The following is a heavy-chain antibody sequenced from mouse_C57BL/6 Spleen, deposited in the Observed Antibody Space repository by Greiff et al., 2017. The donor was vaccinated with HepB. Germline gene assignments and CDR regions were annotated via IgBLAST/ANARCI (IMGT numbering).Heavy chain of an antibody. D-gene: IGHD1-1*01. V-gene: IGHV6-3*01. CDR1: GFTFSNYW. J-gene: IGHJ1*03. Sequence: EVQRVESGGGLVQPGGSMKLSCVASGFTFSNYWMNWVRQSPEKGLEWVAQIRLKSDNYATHYAESVKGRFTISRDDSKSSVYLQMNNLRAEDTGIYYCTDNYYGSRRYFDVWGTGTTVTVSS. CDR2: IRLKSDNYAT. CDR3: TDNYYGSRRYFDV.